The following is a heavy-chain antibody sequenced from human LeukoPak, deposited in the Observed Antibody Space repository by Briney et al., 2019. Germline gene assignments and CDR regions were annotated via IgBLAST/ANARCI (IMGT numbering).Heavy chain of an antibody. V-gene: IGHV3-48*03. CDR3: AELGITMIGGV. D-gene: IGHD3-10*02. CDR2: ISSSGSTI. Sequence: GGFLRLSCAASGFTFSSYEMNWVRQAPGKGLEWVSYISSSGSTIYYADSAKGRFTISRDNAKNSLYLQMNSLRAEDTAVYYCAELGITMIGGVWGKGTTVTISS. CDR1: GFTFSSYE. J-gene: IGHJ6*04.